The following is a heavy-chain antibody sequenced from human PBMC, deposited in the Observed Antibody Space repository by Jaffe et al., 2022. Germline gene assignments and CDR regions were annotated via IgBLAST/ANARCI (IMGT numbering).Heavy chain of an antibody. V-gene: IGHV4-34*01. J-gene: IGHJ4*02. CDR2: INHSGST. Sequence: QVQLQQWGAGLLKPSETLSLTCAVYGGSFSGYYWSWIRQPPGKGLEWIGEINHSGSTNYNPSLKSRVTISVDTSKNQFSLKLSSVTAADTAVYYCARGRKARYYFDYWGQGTLVTVSS. CDR3: ARGRKARYYFDY. CDR1: GGSFSGYY.